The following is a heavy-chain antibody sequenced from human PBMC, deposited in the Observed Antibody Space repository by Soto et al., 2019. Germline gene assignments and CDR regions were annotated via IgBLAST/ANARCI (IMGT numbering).Heavy chain of an antibody. D-gene: IGHD2-8*01. CDR1: GFTFSDYY. J-gene: IGHJ2*01. Sequence: QVQLVESGGGLVKPGGSLRLSCAASGFTFSDYYMSWIRQAPGKGLEWVSYISSSGSTIYYADSVKGRFTISRDNAKNSLYLQMNSLRAEDTAVYYCARRFSPGGPLCTNAVCYTPGLANWYFDLWGRGTLVTVSS. V-gene: IGHV3-11*01. CDR3: ARRFSPGGPLCTNAVCYTPGLANWYFDL. CDR2: ISSSGSTI.